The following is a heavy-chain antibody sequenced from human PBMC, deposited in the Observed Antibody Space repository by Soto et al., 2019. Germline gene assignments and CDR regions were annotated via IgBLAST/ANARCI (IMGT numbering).Heavy chain of an antibody. CDR1: GYTFTTYD. J-gene: IGHJ6*02. Sequence: ASVKVSCKASGYTFTTYDISWVRQAPGQGLEWMGRISTYNGNTNYPQSLQGRLTMTTDTSTTTAYMELRSLRSDDTAVYYCARGSDFLYYYGMDVWGQGTTVTVSS. CDR2: ISTYNGNT. D-gene: IGHD5-12*01. V-gene: IGHV1-18*01. CDR3: ARGSDFLYYYGMDV.